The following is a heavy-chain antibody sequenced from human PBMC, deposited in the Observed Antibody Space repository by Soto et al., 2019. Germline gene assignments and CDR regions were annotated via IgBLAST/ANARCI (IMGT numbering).Heavy chain of an antibody. CDR1: GDPIISSDFY. J-gene: IGHJ5*02. V-gene: IGHV4-39*01. Sequence: SETLSLTCTVSGDPIISSDFYWGWVRQPPGKGLEWIGSIFYLGSSYYNPSLKSRVTMSVDTSKNQFSLRLRSVTAADTALYFCARHSLALRKNNWFDPWGQGIMVTVSS. CDR2: IFYLGSS. CDR3: ARHSLALRKNNWFDP. D-gene: IGHD3-3*02.